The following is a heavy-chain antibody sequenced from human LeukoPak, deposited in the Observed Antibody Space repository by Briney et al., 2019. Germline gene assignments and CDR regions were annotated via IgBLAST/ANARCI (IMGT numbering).Heavy chain of an antibody. V-gene: IGHV1-69*05. Sequence: ASVKVSCKASGGAFSSYAISWVRQAPGQGLEWMGGIIPIFGTANYAQKFQGRVTITTDESTSTAYMELSSLRSEDTAVYYCARGYDILTGSYYFDYWGQGTLVTVSS. D-gene: IGHD3-9*01. CDR2: IIPIFGTA. CDR1: GGAFSSYA. CDR3: ARGYDILTGSYYFDY. J-gene: IGHJ4*02.